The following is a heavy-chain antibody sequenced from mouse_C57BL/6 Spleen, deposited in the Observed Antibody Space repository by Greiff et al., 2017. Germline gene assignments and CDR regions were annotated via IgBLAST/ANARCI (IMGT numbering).Heavy chain of an antibody. J-gene: IGHJ2*01. V-gene: IGHV1-42*01. CDR2: INPSTGGT. Sequence: EVQLVESGPELVKPGASVKISCKASGYSFTGYYMNWVKQSPENSLEWIGEINPSTGGTTYNQKFKAKATLTVDKSSSKAYMQLKSLTSEDSAVYYGARGAEVDDGGTGTTLTVSS. CDR3: ARGAEVDD. CDR1: GYSFTGYY.